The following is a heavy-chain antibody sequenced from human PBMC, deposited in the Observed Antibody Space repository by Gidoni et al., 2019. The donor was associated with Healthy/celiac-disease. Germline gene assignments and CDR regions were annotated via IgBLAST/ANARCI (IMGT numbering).Heavy chain of an antibody. CDR2: IEPSDSYT. CDR3: ARLNGGFVNY. Sequence: EVQRVQSGAEVKKPGESLRISCKGSGYSFTSYWISWLRQMPGKCLERTGRIEPSDSYTNYSPSFQVHVTISADKSISTAYLQGSSLKASDTARYYCARLNGGFVNYWGQGTLVTVSS. V-gene: IGHV5-10-1*03. D-gene: IGHD2-8*01. J-gene: IGHJ4*02. CDR1: GYSFTSYW.